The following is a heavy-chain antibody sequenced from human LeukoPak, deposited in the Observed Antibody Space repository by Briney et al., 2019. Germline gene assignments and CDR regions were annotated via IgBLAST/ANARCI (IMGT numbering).Heavy chain of an antibody. V-gene: IGHV3-23*01. D-gene: IGHD3-16*01. CDR2: ISGSGGST. CDR1: GFTFSSYA. Sequence: PGGSLRLSCAASGFTFSSYAMSWVRQAPGKGLEWVSAISGSGGSTYYADSVKGRFTISRDNSKNTLYLQMNSLRAEDTAVYYCAKLPVCVRQCPYYFDYWGQGTLVTVSS. J-gene: IGHJ4*02. CDR3: AKLPVCVRQCPYYFDY.